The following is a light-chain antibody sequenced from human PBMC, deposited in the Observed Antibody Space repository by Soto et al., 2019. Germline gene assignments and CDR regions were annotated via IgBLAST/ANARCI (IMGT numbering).Light chain of an antibody. J-gene: IGLJ2*01. Sequence: QSVLTQPASVSGSPGQSITISCTGTSSDVGSYNRVSWYQQYPGKAPKLIIYDGNKRPSGVSNRFSGSKSGNTASLTISGLQADDEGEYYCCSYAGSSTVVFGGGTKLTVL. V-gene: IGLV2-23*01. CDR2: DGN. CDR3: CSYAGSSTVV. CDR1: SSDVGSYNR.